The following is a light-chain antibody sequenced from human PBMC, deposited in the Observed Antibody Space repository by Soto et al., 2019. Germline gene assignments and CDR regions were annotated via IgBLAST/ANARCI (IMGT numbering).Light chain of an antibody. J-gene: IGKJ1*01. CDR2: SAS. V-gene: IGKV3-15*01. CDR1: QSVGIK. CDR3: QQATSFPRT. Sequence: EVVMTQSPATLSVSPGERATLSCRASQSVGIKLAWYQQKPGQAPRLLMYSASTRATGIPARFSGSGSGTEFTLTISSLQSEDFATYYCQQATSFPRTFGQGTKVEIK.